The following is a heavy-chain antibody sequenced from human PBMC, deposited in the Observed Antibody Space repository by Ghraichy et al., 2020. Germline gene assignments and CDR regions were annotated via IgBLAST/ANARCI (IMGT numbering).Heavy chain of an antibody. CDR1: GYTFTSYD. D-gene: IGHD2-21*01. J-gene: IGHJ5*02. CDR2: MNPNSGNT. CDR3: ASWFAERNWFDP. V-gene: IGHV1-8*01. Sequence: ASVKVSCKASGYTFTSYDINWVRQATGQGLEWMGWMNPNSGNTGYAQKFQGRVTMTRNTSISTAYMELSSLRSEDTAVYYCASWFAERNWFDPWGQGTLVTVSS.